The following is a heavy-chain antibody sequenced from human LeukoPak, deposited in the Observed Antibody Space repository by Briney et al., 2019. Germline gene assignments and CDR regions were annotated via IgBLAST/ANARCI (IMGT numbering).Heavy chain of an antibody. J-gene: IGHJ4*02. CDR1: GFTFSSYS. Sequence: GGSLRLSCAASGFTFSSYSMNWVRQAPGKGLEWVSSISSSSSYIYYADSVKGRFTISRDNAKNSLYLQMNSLRAEDTAVYYCASLLSAENNFDYWGQGTLVTVSS. CDR3: ASLLSAENNFDY. V-gene: IGHV3-21*01. D-gene: IGHD3-16*02. CDR2: ISSSSSYI.